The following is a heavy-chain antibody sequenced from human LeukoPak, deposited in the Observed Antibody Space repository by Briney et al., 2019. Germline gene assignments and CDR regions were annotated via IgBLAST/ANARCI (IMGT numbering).Heavy chain of an antibody. Sequence: ASVKVSRKASGYIFTDYYMHWVRQAPGQELGWMGRINPNSGGTNYAQKFQGRVTMTRDTSISTAYMELSRLRSDDTDVYYCARADGGNCNYFDYWGQGTLVTVSS. D-gene: IGHD4-23*01. J-gene: IGHJ4*02. V-gene: IGHV1/OR15-1*04. CDR1: GYIFTDYY. CDR3: ARADGGNCNYFDY. CDR2: INPNSGGT.